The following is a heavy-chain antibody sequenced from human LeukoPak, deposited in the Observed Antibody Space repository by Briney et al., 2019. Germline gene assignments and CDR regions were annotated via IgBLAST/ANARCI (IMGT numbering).Heavy chain of an antibody. CDR2: IYTSGST. CDR1: GGSISSSSYY. CDR3: ARDQGGIAAAGYDAFDI. D-gene: IGHD6-13*01. Sequence: SETLSLTCTVSGGSISSSSYYWSWIRQPAGKGLEWIGRIYTSGSTNYNPSLKSRVTMSVDTSKNQFSLKLSSVTAADTAVYYCARDQGGIAAAGYDAFDIWGQGTMVTVSS. V-gene: IGHV4-61*02. J-gene: IGHJ3*02.